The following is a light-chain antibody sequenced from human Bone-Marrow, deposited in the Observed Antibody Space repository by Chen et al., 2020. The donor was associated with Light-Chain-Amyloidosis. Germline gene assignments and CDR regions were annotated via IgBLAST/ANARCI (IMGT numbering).Light chain of an antibody. Sequence: NFMRTQTHSVSESPGKRVINTGTRSSGSLATTSVQWCQQRPGSSPTPVISADDQRPSGVPDRFSGSIDRSSNSASLTISGLKTEDEADYYCQSYQGSSQGVFGGGTKLTVL. CDR1: SGSLATTS. V-gene: IGLV6-57*01. J-gene: IGLJ3*02. CDR2: ADD. CDR3: QSYQGSSQGV.